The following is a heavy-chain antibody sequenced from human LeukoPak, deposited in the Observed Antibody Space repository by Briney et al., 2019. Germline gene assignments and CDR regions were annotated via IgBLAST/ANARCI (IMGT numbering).Heavy chain of an antibody. V-gene: IGHV3-48*04. CDR1: GFTFSSYS. J-gene: IGHJ4*02. CDR3: ASGTTVVPPFDY. CDR2: ISSSGSTI. Sequence: GGSLRLSCAASGFTFSSYSMNWVRQAPGKGLEWVSYISSSGSTIYYADSVKGRFTISRDNAKNSLYLQMNSLRAEDTAVYYCASGTTVVPPFDYWGQGTLVTVSS. D-gene: IGHD4-23*01.